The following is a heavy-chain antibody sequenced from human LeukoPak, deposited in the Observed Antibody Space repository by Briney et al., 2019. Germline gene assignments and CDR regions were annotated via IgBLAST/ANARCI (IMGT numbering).Heavy chain of an antibody. D-gene: IGHD2-2*01. Sequence: PSETLSLTCAVYGGSFSGYYWSWIRQPPGKGLEWIGEINHSGSTNYNPSLKSRVTISVDTSKNQFSLKLSSVTAADTAVYYCARAGSNSIVVVPSFYYYGMDVWGQGTTVTVSS. CDR3: ARAGSNSIVVVPSFYYYGMDV. J-gene: IGHJ6*02. CDR2: INHSGST. CDR1: GGSFSGYY. V-gene: IGHV4-34*01.